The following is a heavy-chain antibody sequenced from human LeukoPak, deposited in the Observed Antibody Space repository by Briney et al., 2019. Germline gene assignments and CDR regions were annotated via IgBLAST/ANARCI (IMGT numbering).Heavy chain of an antibody. V-gene: IGHV4-34*01. CDR1: GGPFSGYY. D-gene: IGHD1-20*01. J-gene: IGHJ6*03. CDR2: INHSGST. Sequence: PSETLSLTCAVYGGPFSGYYWSWIRQPPGKGLEWIGEINHSGSTNYNPSLKSRVTISVDTSKNQFSLKLSSVTAADTAVYYCARALGSITGAFSSPYYHYYYMDVWGKGTTDTVSS. CDR3: ARALGSITGAFSSPYYHYYYMDV.